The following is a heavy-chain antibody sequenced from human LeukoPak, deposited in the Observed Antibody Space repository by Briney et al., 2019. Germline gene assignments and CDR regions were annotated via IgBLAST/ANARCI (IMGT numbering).Heavy chain of an antibody. CDR3: ASQPPFFYYDSSGYYI. CDR1: GFTVSSYY. V-gene: IGHV3-23*01. J-gene: IGHJ4*02. Sequence: PGGSLSLSCAASGFTVSSYYMSWVHQAPGKGLEWVSAISGSGGSTYYADSVKGRFTISRDNSKNTLYLQMNSLRAEDTAVYYCASQPPFFYYDSSGYYIWGQGTLVTVSS. D-gene: IGHD3-22*01. CDR2: ISGSGGST.